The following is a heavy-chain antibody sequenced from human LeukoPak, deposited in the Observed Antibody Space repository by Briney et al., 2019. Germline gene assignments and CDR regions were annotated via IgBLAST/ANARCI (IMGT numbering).Heavy chain of an antibody. Sequence: GGSLRLSCAASGFTFGSYAMSWVRQAPGKGLEWVSAISGSGGSTYYADSVKGRFTISRDNSKNTLYLQMNSLRAEDTAVYYFAKAGGSSPYYSYYMDVWGKGTTVTVSS. J-gene: IGHJ6*03. CDR3: AKAGGSSPYYSYYMDV. CDR1: GFTFGSYA. V-gene: IGHV3-23*01. CDR2: ISGSGGST. D-gene: IGHD3-10*01.